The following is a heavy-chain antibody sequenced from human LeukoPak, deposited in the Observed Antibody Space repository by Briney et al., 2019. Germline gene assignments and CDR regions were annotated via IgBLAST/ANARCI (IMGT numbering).Heavy chain of an antibody. CDR1: GYSISSDYY. CDR3: ARDRGSRSSGWYVD. V-gene: IGHV4-38-2*02. D-gene: IGHD6-19*01. Sequence: SETLSLTCAVSGYSISSDYYWGWIRQPPGKGLEWIGSIYHSGSTYYNPSLKSRVTISVDTSKNQFSLKLSSVTAADTAVYYCARDRGSRSSGWYVDWGQGTLVTVSS. CDR2: IYHSGST. J-gene: IGHJ4*02.